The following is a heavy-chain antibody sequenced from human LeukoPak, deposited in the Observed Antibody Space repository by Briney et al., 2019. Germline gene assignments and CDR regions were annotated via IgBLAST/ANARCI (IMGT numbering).Heavy chain of an antibody. CDR2: IYYSGST. Sequence: SETLSLTCTVSGGSISSYYWSWIRQPPGKGLEWIGYIYYSGSTNYNPSLKSRVTISVDTSKNQFSLKLSSVTAADTAVYYCARGRSSGWSYLDAFDIWGQGTMVTVSS. CDR1: GGSISSYY. V-gene: IGHV4-59*01. CDR3: ARGRSSGWSYLDAFDI. J-gene: IGHJ3*02. D-gene: IGHD6-19*01.